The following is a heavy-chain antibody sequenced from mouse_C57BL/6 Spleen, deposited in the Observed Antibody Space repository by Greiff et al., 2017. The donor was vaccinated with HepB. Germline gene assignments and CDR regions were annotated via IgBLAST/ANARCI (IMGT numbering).Heavy chain of an antibody. CDR1: GYTFTDYE. D-gene: IGHD1-1*01. CDR2: IDPETGGT. J-gene: IGHJ4*01. CDR3: TRSGSSSPSYYAMDY. Sequence: QVQLQQSGAELVRPGASVTLSCKASGYTFTDYEMHWVKQTPVHGLEWIGAIDPETGGTAYNQKFKGKAILTADKSSSTAYMELRSLTSEDSAVYYFTRSGSSSPSYYAMDYWGQGTSVTVSS. V-gene: IGHV1-15*01.